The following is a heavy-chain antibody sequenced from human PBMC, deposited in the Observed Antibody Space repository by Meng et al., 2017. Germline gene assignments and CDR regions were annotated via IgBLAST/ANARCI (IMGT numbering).Heavy chain of an antibody. J-gene: IGHJ4*02. CDR1: GLRFTDAW. CDR2: IERKSDGGTI. Sequence: VGGVESGGGLVKPGGSLRLSCVASGLRFTDAWMSWVRQAPGKGLEWVGRIERKSDGGTIYYAAPVKGRFTISRDDSKNTLYLQMDSLINEDTVVYFCATGAAAADHWGQGTLVTVSS. D-gene: IGHD6-13*01. V-gene: IGHV3-15*04. CDR3: ATGAAAADH.